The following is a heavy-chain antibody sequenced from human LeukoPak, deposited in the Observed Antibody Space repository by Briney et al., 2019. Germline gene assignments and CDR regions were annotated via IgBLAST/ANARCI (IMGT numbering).Heavy chain of an antibody. D-gene: IGHD3/OR15-3a*01. Sequence: GGSLRLSCAASGFNFNTYAMSWVRQAPGKGLEWVSGISGNGDRTYYADSVKGRFTISRDNSKNSLYLQMNSLRAEDTALYYCARDRNFWPGSSGFDYWGQGTLVTVSS. CDR2: ISGNGDRT. CDR3: ARDRNFWPGSSGFDY. CDR1: GFNFNTYA. V-gene: IGHV3-23*01. J-gene: IGHJ4*02.